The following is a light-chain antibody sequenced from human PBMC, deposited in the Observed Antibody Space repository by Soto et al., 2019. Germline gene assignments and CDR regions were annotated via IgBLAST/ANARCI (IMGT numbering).Light chain of an antibody. Sequence: EILMPQSPATLSVSRGERATLSCRASQSVSSNLAWYQHKPGQAPRLLISGASTRATGIPARFSGSGSGTEFTLTISSLQSEDFAVYYCQQYNNWPITFGQGTRLEIK. J-gene: IGKJ5*01. V-gene: IGKV3-15*01. CDR2: GAS. CDR3: QQYNNWPIT. CDR1: QSVSSN.